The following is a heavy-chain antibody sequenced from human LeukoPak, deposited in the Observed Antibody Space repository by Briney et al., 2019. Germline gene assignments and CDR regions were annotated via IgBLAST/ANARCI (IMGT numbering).Heavy chain of an antibody. J-gene: IGHJ4*02. CDR1: GYTFTTYY. D-gene: IGHD6-19*01. CDR3: SSAIAVAGYDY. Sequence: ASVKVSCKASGYTFTTYYMHWARQAPGQGLEWMGWINPNSGGTNYAQKFQGRVTMTRDTAISTAYMELSRLRSDDTAVYYCSSAIAVAGYDYWGQGTLVTVSS. V-gene: IGHV1-2*02. CDR2: INPNSGGT.